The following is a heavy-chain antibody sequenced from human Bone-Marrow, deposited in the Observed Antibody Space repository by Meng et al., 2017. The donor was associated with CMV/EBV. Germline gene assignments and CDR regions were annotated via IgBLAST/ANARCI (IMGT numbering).Heavy chain of an antibody. V-gene: IGHV5-51*01. J-gene: IGHJ4*02. CDR3: VTRRGYDSSGYWG. CDR1: GYSFTSYW. D-gene: IGHD3-22*01. CDR2: IYPGDSDT. Sequence: GGALRLSCKGSGYSFTSYWIGWVRQMPGKGLEWMGIIYPGDSDTRYSPSFQGQVTISADKSISTAYLQWSSLKASDTAMYYCVTRRGYDSSGYWGWGQGTLVTVSS.